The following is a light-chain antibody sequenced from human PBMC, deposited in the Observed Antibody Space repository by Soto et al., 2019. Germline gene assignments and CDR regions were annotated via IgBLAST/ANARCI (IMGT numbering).Light chain of an antibody. V-gene: IGKV3-15*01. J-gene: IGKJ1*01. Sequence: EIVMTQSPATLSVSPGERATLSCRASQSVSSNLAWYQQKPGQAPRLLIYGASTRATGIPARFSGSGSGTEFTLTISSLQTDDFSTYYCQQYHSYWTFGQGTKVDNK. CDR3: QQYHSYWT. CDR2: GAS. CDR1: QSVSSN.